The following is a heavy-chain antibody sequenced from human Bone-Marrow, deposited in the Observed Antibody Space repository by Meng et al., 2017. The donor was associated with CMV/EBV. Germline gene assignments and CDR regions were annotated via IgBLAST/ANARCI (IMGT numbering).Heavy chain of an antibody. CDR2: INSDGSTT. CDR3: ARGVYYFDY. Sequence: GESLKISCAASGFTFSSYWMHWVRQAPGKGLVWVSRINSDGSTTRYADSVKGRFTISRDNARNTLYLQMNSLRAEDTTVYYCARGVYYFDYWGQGTLVTGSS. J-gene: IGHJ4*02. D-gene: IGHD2-8*01. CDR1: GFTFSSYW. V-gene: IGHV3-74*01.